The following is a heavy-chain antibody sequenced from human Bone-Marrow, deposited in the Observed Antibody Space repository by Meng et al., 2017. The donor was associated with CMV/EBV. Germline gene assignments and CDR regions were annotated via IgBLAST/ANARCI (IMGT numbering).Heavy chain of an antibody. D-gene: IGHD1-20*01. V-gene: IGHV3-30*04. CDR3: AREGSSYNWRSWLDP. CDR2: ISYDGTNK. J-gene: IGHJ5*02. CDR1: GFTFSSYA. Sequence: GESLKISCAASGFTFSSYAMHWVRQAPGKGLEWVAVISYDGTNKYYADSVKGRFTISRDNSKNTLYLQMNSLRAEDTAVYYCAREGSSYNWRSWLDPWGQGTLVTVSS.